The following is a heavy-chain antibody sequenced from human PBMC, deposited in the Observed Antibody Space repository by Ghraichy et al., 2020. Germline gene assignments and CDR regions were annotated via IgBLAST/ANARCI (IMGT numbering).Heavy chain of an antibody. Sequence: GTLSLTCAVSGGSISSSNWWSWVRQPPGKGLEWIGEIYHSGSTNYNPSLKSRVTISVDKSKNQFSLKLSSVTAADTAVYYCARYSITMIVVVPDAFDIWGQGTMVTVSS. D-gene: IGHD3-22*01. CDR1: GGSISSSNW. CDR2: IYHSGST. J-gene: IGHJ3*02. V-gene: IGHV4-4*02. CDR3: ARYSITMIVVVPDAFDI.